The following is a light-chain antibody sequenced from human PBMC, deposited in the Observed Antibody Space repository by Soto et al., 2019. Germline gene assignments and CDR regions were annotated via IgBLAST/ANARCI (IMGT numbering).Light chain of an antibody. CDR1: ESISSN. CDR2: YAS. Sequence: EIVMTQSPATLSVAPGERATLSCRASESISSNLAWYQQKPGQAPRLLISYASTRAAGIQARFSGSGSGTDSPLTISSLEPEDFAIYYCKQRNYWLSFGGGTKVDIK. CDR3: KQRNYWLS. V-gene: IGKV3-15*01. J-gene: IGKJ4*01.